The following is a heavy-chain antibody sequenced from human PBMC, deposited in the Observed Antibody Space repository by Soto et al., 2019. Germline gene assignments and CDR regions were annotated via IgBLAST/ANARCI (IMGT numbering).Heavy chain of an antibody. Sequence: SETLSLTCSVSGGSIRSYYWSWIRQSPEKGLEWIGYFYHSGNSNYNPSLKSRVTISVDTSKNQLSLSLRSVTAADTAVHFCARISSVDPYGYVNGGLDVWGQGTTVTVSS. CDR2: FYHSGNS. CDR1: GGSIRSYY. D-gene: IGHD5-18*01. J-gene: IGHJ6*02. CDR3: ARISSVDPYGYVNGGLDV. V-gene: IGHV4-59*01.